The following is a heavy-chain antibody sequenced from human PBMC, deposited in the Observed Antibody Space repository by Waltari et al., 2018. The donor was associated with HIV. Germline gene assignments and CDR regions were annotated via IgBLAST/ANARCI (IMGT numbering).Heavy chain of an antibody. Sequence: EVQLVDSGGGLVQPGGSLRLSCAASGFTVSNNFMSWVRQAPGKGLEWVSGIYSGGSTYDADSVKGRFTISRDNSKNTLYLQMNSLRVEDTAVYYCAREEAVTARGGIDVWGQGTMVTVSS. V-gene: IGHV3-66*01. D-gene: IGHD3-10*01. CDR2: IYSGGST. J-gene: IGHJ3*01. CDR3: AREEAVTARGGIDV. CDR1: GFTVSNNF.